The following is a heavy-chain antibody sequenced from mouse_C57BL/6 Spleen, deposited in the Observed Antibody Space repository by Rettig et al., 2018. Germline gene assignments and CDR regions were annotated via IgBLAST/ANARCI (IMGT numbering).Heavy chain of an antibody. J-gene: IGHJ2*01. CDR3: ARNHFDY. Sequence: GLEWIARIYPGSGNTYYNEKFKGKATLTAEKSSSTAYMQLSSLTSEDSAVYFCARNHFDYWGQGTTLTVSS. CDR2: IYPGSGNT. V-gene: IGHV1-76*01.